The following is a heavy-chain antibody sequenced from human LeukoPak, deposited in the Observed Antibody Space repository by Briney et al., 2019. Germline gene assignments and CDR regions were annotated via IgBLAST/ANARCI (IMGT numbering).Heavy chain of an antibody. Sequence: SVKVSCKASGGTFSSYAISWVRQAPGQGLEWMGGIIPIFGTANYAQKFQGRVTITADESTSTAYMKLSSLRSEDTAVYYCAGADGGDSSGYYTLFDYWGQGTLVTVSS. CDR1: GGTFSSYA. CDR3: AGADGGDSSGYYTLFDY. CDR2: IIPIFGTA. V-gene: IGHV1-69*13. J-gene: IGHJ4*02. D-gene: IGHD3-22*01.